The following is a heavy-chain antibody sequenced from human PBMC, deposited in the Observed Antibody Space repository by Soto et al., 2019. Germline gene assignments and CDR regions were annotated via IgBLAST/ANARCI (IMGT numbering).Heavy chain of an antibody. CDR3: AHSGPLWCGENWGY. CDR2: IYWDDDK. D-gene: IGHD3-10*01. V-gene: IGHV2-5*02. Sequence: QITLKESGPTLVKPTQTLTLTCTFSGFSLSTSGVGAGWIRQPPGKALEWLALIYWDDDKRYSPSLKSRLTITKDTSKNQVVLTMTNMDPVDTATYYCAHSGPLWCGENWGYWGQGTLVTVSS. J-gene: IGHJ4*02. CDR1: GFSLSTSGVG.